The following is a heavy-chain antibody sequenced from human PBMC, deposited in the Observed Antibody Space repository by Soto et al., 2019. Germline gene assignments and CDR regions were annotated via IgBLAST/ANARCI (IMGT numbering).Heavy chain of an antibody. V-gene: IGHV4-39*01. CDR2: IYYSGTT. D-gene: IGHD1-26*01. Sequence: ETLSLTCTDSGGSMSSSSYYWVWIRQPPGKGLEWIGSIYYSGTTYYNPSLKSRVTISVDTSKNQFSLKLRSVTAADTAVYYCARQSPDYLGSVGWFDPWGQGTLVTVSS. J-gene: IGHJ5*02. CDR3: ARQSPDYLGSVGWFDP. CDR1: GGSMSSSSYY.